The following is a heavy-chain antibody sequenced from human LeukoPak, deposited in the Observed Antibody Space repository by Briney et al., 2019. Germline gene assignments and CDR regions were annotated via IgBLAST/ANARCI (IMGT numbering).Heavy chain of an antibody. J-gene: IGHJ4*02. CDR1: GFTFSGNW. D-gene: IGHD5-24*01. CDR3: AKLLGTATTYDS. V-gene: IGHV3-7*01. CDR2: INPDGSQK. Sequence: PGGSLTLSCEASGFTFSGNWMSWVRQAPGKGLEWVASINPDGSQKFSVDSVKGRFTISRDNTKNSLYLQMNTLGAEDTAMYYCAKLLGTATTYDSWGQGTRVTVSS.